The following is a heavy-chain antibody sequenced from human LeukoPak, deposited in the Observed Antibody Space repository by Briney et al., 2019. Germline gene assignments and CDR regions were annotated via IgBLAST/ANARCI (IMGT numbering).Heavy chain of an antibody. J-gene: IGHJ3*02. D-gene: IGHD3-10*01. CDR2: IYHSGST. CDR1: GGSISSSNW. V-gene: IGHV4-4*02. CDR3: ASYGSGSYRGAFDI. Sequence: KPSETLSLTCAVSGGSISSSNWWSWVRQPLGKGLEWIGEIYHSGSTNYNPSLKSRVTISVDKSKNQFSLKLSSVTAADTAVYYCASYGSGSYRGAFDIWGQGTMVTVSS.